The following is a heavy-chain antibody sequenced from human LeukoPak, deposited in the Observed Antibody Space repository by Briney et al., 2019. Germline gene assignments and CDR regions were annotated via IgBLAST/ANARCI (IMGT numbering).Heavy chain of an antibody. Sequence: SETLSLTCAVYGGSFSGYYWSWIRQPPGKGLEWIGYIFYSGSTNYNPSLKSRVTISVDTSKNQFSLKLSSVTAADTAVYYCARGEWDLLFDYWGQGTLVTVSS. CDR1: GGSFSGYY. CDR3: ARGEWDLLFDY. CDR2: IFYSGST. J-gene: IGHJ4*02. V-gene: IGHV4-59*01. D-gene: IGHD1-26*01.